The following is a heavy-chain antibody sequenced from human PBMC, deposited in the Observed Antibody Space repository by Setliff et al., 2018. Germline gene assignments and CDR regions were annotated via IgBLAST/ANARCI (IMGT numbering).Heavy chain of an antibody. CDR2: IFYSGRT. CDR1: GASITNINYY. D-gene: IGHD5-18*01. Sequence: SETLSLTCTVSGASITNINYYWGLIRQPPGKGLEWIGSIFYSGRTLYNPSLKSRVTISVDTSKNQFSLTLSSVTAADTAIYYCAGRPQNTPMGPCDYWGQGTLVTVSS. V-gene: IGHV4-39*01. J-gene: IGHJ4*02. CDR3: AGRPQNTPMGPCDY.